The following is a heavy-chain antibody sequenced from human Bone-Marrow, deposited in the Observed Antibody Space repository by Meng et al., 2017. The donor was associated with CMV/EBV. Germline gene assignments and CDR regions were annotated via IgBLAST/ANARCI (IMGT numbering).Heavy chain of an antibody. Sequence: GGSLRLSCAASGFTFSSYSMNWVRQAPGKGLEWVSSISSSSSYIYYADSVKGRFTISRDNAKNSLYLQMNSRRAEDTAVYYCTRAKSYGGSSIFDYWGQGTLVTVSS. D-gene: IGHD4-23*01. V-gene: IGHV3-21*01. CDR2: ISSSSSYI. CDR3: TRAKSYGGSSIFDY. CDR1: GFTFSSYS. J-gene: IGHJ4*02.